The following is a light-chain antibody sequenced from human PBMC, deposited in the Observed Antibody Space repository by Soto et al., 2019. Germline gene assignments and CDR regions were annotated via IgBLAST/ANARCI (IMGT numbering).Light chain of an antibody. CDR1: QSVNSN. J-gene: IGKJ1*01. CDR3: QQYNNWPRT. V-gene: IGKV3-15*01. CDR2: DAS. Sequence: EIVMTQSPATLSVSPGERATLSCRASQSVNSNLGWYQQKPGQAPRLLIYDASTRATGIPARFSGSGSGTEFTLTISSLQPEDFAIYYCQQYNNWPRTFGQGTKVEIK.